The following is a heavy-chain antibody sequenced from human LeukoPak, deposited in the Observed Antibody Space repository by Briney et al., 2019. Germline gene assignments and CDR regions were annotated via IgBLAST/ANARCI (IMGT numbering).Heavy chain of an antibody. CDR2: ISSTSNPI. CDR3: GASRQYVGAFDI. CDR1: GFTFSSYE. V-gene: IGHV3-48*03. Sequence: HAGGSLRLSCAASGFTFSSYEFYWVRQAPGKGLEXISYISSTSNPIKYADSVRGRFTISRDDATKSVYLQMNSLRAEDTAIYYCGASRQYVGAFDIWGQGTLVTVSS. J-gene: IGHJ3*02. D-gene: IGHD3-16*01.